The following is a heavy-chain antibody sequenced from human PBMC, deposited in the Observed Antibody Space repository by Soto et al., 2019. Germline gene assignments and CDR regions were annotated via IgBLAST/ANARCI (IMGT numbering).Heavy chain of an antibody. D-gene: IGHD3-22*01. CDR3: ARDTAFINSGFFDA. CDR1: GFTFSDYY. Sequence: PGGSLRLSCAASGFTFSDYYMNWIRQAPGKGLEGGSYISDSGSSIFYADSVKGRFTISRDSARKSLYLHMSSLRVEDTAVYYCARDTAFINSGFFDAWGKGTPVTV. J-gene: IGHJ5*02. CDR2: ISDSGSSI. V-gene: IGHV3-11*01.